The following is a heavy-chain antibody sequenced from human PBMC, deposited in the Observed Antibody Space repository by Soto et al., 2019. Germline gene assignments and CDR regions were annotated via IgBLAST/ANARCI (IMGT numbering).Heavy chain of an antibody. CDR2: IIPAVGAC. J-gene: IGHJ5*01. D-gene: IGHD2-8*01. V-gene: IGHV1-69*08. CDR1: GGTFASLS. Sequence: QVQLEQSGAEVKKPGSSVKVSCRASGGTFASLSINWVRQAPGQGLEWMGRIIPAVGACNYPQKFQGRVTITADESTRTAYMEVRSLRFDDTAVYYCARMVQSSWFDSWGQGTLVTVSS. CDR3: ARMVQSSWFDS.